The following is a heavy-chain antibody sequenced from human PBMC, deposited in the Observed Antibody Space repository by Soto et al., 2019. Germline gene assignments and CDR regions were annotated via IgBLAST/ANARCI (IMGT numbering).Heavy chain of an antibody. CDR2: IYHSGST. J-gene: IGHJ4*02. CDR3: ATAYDSIWYVSDY. Sequence: QVQLQESGPGLVKPSGTLSLTCAVSGDSINSSHWWSWVRQPPGKGLEWIGEIYHSGSTNYNPSLKSRVTISMEKSKNQISLRLNSVTAADTAVYYCATAYDSIWYVSDYWGQGTLVTVSS. D-gene: IGHD6-13*01. CDR1: GDSINSSHW. V-gene: IGHV4-4*02.